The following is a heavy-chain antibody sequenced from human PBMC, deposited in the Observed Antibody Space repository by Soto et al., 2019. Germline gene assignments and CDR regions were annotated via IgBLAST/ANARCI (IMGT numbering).Heavy chain of an antibody. CDR1: GFTFSRHW. J-gene: IGHJ4*02. CDR2: IKDDGSEK. CDR3: AIDTYGDNGQVLDY. D-gene: IGHD4-17*01. Sequence: GGSLRLSCAGSGFTFSRHWMTWVRQAPGKGLEWVANIKDDGSEKYYVDSVKGQFTISRDNAKNSVYLQMNSLRAEDTALYYFAIDTYGDNGQVLDYWGQGTLVTVSS. V-gene: IGHV3-7*01.